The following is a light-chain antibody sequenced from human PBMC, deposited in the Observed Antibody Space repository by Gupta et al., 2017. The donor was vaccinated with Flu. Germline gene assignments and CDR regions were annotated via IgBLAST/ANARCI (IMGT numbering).Light chain of an antibody. CDR3: QQDMNLPH. J-gene: IGKJ2*01. V-gene: IGKV3-15*01. CDR1: QSVGSD. Sequence: SPVTLSVSPGEGATLSCRASQSVGSDLAWYQQKPGQAPRLLIYGASTRATGIPARFSGSGSGTEFTLTISSLQSEDFAVYYWQQDMNLPHFGQGTKMEI. CDR2: GAS.